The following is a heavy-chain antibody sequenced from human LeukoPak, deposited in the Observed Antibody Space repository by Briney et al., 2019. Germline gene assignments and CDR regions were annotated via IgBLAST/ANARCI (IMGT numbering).Heavy chain of an antibody. CDR3: AKVDRSGWYFGFLSRYYYMDV. D-gene: IGHD6-19*01. Sequence: GGSLRLSCAASGFTCDDYGMSWVRQAPGKGLEWVAVISYDGSNKYYADSVKGRFTISRDNSKNTLYLQMNSLRAEDTAVYYCAKVDRSGWYFGFLSRYYYMDVWGKGTTVTVSS. CDR2: ISYDGSNK. J-gene: IGHJ6*03. CDR1: GFTCDDYG. V-gene: IGHV3-30*18.